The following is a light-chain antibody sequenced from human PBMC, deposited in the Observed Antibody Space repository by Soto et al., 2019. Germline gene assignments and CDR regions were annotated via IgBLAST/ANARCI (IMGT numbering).Light chain of an antibody. Sequence: DIQMRQSAKTLAPSLVASDTIAYRDSQGISNRLAWYQQNPGKATKLLIFHASSVESGVPTRFSGRGSATEFTLTSSSLQSDDFATYYCQQYNTSPTFGEGTKVDIK. V-gene: IGKV1-5*01. J-gene: IGKJ1*01. CDR3: QQYNTSPT. CDR2: HAS. CDR1: QGISNR.